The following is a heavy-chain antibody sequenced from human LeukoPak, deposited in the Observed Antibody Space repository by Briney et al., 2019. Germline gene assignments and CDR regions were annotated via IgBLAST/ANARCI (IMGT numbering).Heavy chain of an antibody. Sequence: GESLKISCKGSAYSFTSYWIGWVRQMPAKGLEWMGIIYPGDSDTRYSPSFQGQVTISADKSISTAYLQWSSLKASDTAMYYCARFLVVAATPNYFDYWGQGTLVTVSS. CDR1: AYSFTSYW. J-gene: IGHJ4*02. D-gene: IGHD2-15*01. CDR3: ARFLVVAATPNYFDY. CDR2: IYPGDSDT. V-gene: IGHV5-51*01.